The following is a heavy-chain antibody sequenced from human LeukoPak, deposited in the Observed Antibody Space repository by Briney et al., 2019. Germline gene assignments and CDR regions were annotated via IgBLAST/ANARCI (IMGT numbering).Heavy chain of an antibody. J-gene: IGHJ4*02. CDR1: GFTFSSAW. V-gene: IGHV3-23*01. Sequence: GGSLRLSCAASGFTFSSAWMNWVRQAPGKGLEWVSIISNGADRTYYADSVKGRFTISRDNSKNTVYLQMNSLRAEDTAVYYCAKDRGFTGYEGSNYFDYWGQGTLVTVSS. D-gene: IGHD5-12*01. CDR3: AKDRGFTGYEGSNYFDY. CDR2: ISNGADRT.